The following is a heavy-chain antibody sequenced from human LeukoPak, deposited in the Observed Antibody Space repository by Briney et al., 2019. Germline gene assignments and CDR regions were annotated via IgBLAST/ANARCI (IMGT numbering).Heavy chain of an antibody. CDR1: GGSISSNTYY. J-gene: IGHJ4*02. D-gene: IGHD5-18*01. CDR3: ARLSRGYNSGLLDY. CDR2: IYYSGST. V-gene: IGHV4-39*01. Sequence: SETLSLTCTVSGGSISSNTYYWGWIRQPPGKGLEWIGSIYYSGSTYYNPSLKSRVTISVDTSKNQFSLRLSSVTAADTAVYYCARLSRGYNSGLLDYRGQGTLVTVSS.